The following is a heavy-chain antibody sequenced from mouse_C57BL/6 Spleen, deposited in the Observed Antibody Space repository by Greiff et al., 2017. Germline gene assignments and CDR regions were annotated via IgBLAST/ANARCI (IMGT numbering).Heavy chain of an antibody. CDR2: ISYDGSN. CDR1: GYSITSGYY. J-gene: IGHJ3*01. CDR3: AYYGNFAWFAY. Sequence: EVKLQESGPGLVKPSQSLSLTCSVTGYSITSGYYWNWIRQFPGNKLEWMGYISYDGSNNYNPSLKNRISITRDTSKNQFFLKLNSVTTEDTATYYCAYYGNFAWFAYWGQGTLVTVSA. D-gene: IGHD2-1*01. V-gene: IGHV3-6*01.